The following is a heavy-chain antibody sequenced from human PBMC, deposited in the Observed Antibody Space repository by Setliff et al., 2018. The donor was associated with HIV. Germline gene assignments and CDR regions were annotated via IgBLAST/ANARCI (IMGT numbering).Heavy chain of an antibody. CDR2: IYTTGST. D-gene: IGHD3-22*01. CDR1: GASMNNYY. V-gene: IGHV4-4*09. J-gene: IGHJ4*02. Sequence: SETLSLTCSVSGASMNNYYWTWVRQSPGEGLEWLGYIYTTGSTNYNPSLKSRVTISLDTSKNQLSLKLSSVTAADTAVYYCAHYYYDTSGQPFDYWGQGTLVTVSS. CDR3: AHYYYDTSGQPFDY.